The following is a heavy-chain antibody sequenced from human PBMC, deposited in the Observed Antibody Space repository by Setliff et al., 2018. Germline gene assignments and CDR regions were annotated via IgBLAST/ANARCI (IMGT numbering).Heavy chain of an antibody. D-gene: IGHD3-22*01. CDR2: ISAYNGFI. J-gene: IGHJ5*02. Sequence: ASVKVSCKASGDSFSNYAISWVRQAPGQGLEWMGWISAYNGFIVYAPKFQGRVTMTTDTSTSTAYMELRSLTSDDTAEYYCARGRPMIVVSPTEAYIDPWGQGTLVTVSS. CDR3: ARGRPMIVVSPTEAYIDP. CDR1: GDSFSNYA. V-gene: IGHV1-18*01.